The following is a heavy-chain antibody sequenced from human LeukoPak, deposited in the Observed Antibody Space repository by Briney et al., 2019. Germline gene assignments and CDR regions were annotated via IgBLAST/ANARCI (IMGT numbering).Heavy chain of an antibody. CDR3: AKGYSGYDFSFDY. CDR2: ISGSGGST. J-gene: IGHJ4*02. CDR1: GFXFSSYA. V-gene: IGHV3-23*01. D-gene: IGHD5-12*01. Sequence: GGSLRLSCAASGFXFSSYAMSWVRQAPGEGLEWVSAISGSGGSTYYADSVKGRFTISRDNSKNTLYLQMNSLRAEDTAVYYCAKGYSGYDFSFDYWGQGTLVTVSS.